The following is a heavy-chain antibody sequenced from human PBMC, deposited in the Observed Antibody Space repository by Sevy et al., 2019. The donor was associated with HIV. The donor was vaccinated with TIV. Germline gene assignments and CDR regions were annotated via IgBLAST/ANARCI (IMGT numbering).Heavy chain of an antibody. Sequence: GGSLRLSCAASGFTFTDSSIHWVRQASGKGLEWVGRIRAKSYTDATPHAASVKGRFTISRDDSKNTAFLQMSGLKSEDTAVYYCTRTWSGSFFPDFDYWGQGTLVTVSS. CDR3: TRTWSGSFFPDFDY. CDR1: GFTFTDSS. D-gene: IGHD3-3*01. V-gene: IGHV3-73*01. J-gene: IGHJ4*01. CDR2: IRAKSYTDAT.